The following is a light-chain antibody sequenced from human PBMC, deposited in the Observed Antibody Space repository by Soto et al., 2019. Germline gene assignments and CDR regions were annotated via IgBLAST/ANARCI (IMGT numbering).Light chain of an antibody. CDR3: QQYNTSPLT. CDR2: KAS. Sequence: DIQLTQSPSTLSASVGDTITITCRASQSINTWLAWYQQKPGKAPKLLIYKASSLEGGVPSRFSGSGSGTEFPLTISRLQPDYARTYCCQQYNTSPLTFGGGTRVEVK. J-gene: IGKJ4*01. V-gene: IGKV1-5*03. CDR1: QSINTW.